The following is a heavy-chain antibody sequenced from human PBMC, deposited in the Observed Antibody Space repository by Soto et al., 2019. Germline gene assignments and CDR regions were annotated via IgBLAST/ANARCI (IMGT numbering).Heavy chain of an antibody. CDR3: ARVPRYYYDSTNYYYYGMDV. V-gene: IGHV1-3*01. CDR2: INAGNGNT. D-gene: IGHD3-22*01. CDR1: ESTFTSYA. J-gene: IGHJ6*02. Sequence: ASVKVSCKASESTFTSYAMHWVRQAPGQRLEWMGWINAGNGNTKYSQKFQGRVTITRDTSASTAYMELSSLRSEDTAVYYCARVPRYYYDSTNYYYYGMDVWGQGTTVTVSS.